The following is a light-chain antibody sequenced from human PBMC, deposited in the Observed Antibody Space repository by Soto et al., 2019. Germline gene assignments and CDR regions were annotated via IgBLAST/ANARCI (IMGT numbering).Light chain of an antibody. CDR1: QSVSSN. CDR3: QQYNNWPLT. CDR2: GAS. V-gene: IGKV3D-15*01. Sequence: ETVMTQSPATLSVSPGERVTLPCRASQSVSSNLAWYQQKRGQAPRLLIYGASTRATGIPARFSGSGSGTEFTLTISSLQSEDFAVYYCQQYNNWPLTFGGGTKVEIK. J-gene: IGKJ4*01.